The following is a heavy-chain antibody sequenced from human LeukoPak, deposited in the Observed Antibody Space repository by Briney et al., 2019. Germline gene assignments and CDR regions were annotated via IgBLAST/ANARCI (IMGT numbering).Heavy chain of an antibody. CDR3: AKGGLIRGATDWFDP. D-gene: IGHD5-12*01. CDR1: GFTFDDYA. V-gene: IGHV3-9*01. J-gene: IGHJ5*02. Sequence: GGSLRLSCAASGFTFDDYAMHWVRQAPGKGLEWVSGISWNSGSIGYADSVKGRFTISRDNAKNSLYLQMNSLRAEDTALYYCAKGGLIRGATDWFDPWGQGTLVTVSS. CDR2: ISWNSGSI.